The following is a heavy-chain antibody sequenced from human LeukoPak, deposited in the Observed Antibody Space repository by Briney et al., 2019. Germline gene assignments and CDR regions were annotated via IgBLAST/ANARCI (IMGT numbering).Heavy chain of an antibody. CDR3: ARLSGSGWKPFYYHYMDV. V-gene: IGHV4-59*01. Sequence: SETLSLTCSVSGGPLSSYYWRWLRQPPAKGLAWMGYIYYSGGTNYNPPLKSRVTISVDTSKNQFALPLRSLTAAARAGYYCARLSGSGWKPFYYHYMDVWGKGTTVTISS. D-gene: IGHD6-19*01. CDR1: GGPLSSYY. CDR2: IYYSGGT. J-gene: IGHJ6*03.